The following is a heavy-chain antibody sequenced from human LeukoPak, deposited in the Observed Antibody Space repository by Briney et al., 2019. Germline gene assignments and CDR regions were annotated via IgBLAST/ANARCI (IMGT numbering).Heavy chain of an antibody. Sequence: PSKTLSLTCTVSGGSISRGTYYWGWIRQPPGKGLEWLGSIYYSGSTHHNPSLKSRGTISVDTSKNEFSLKLTSVTAADTAVYYCARHFRGYYYDAFDIWGQGTMVTVSS. V-gene: IGHV4-39*01. J-gene: IGHJ3*02. CDR2: IYYSGST. CDR3: ARHFRGYYYDAFDI. D-gene: IGHD3-10*01. CDR1: GGSISRGTYY.